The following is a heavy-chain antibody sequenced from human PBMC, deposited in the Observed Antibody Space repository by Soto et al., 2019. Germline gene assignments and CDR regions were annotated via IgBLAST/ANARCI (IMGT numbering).Heavy chain of an antibody. CDR3: ARAREYSSSWYGEFDP. CDR1: GYSFTSYW. Sequence: GESLKISCKGSGYSFTSYWISWVRQMPGKGLEWMGRIDPSDSYTNYSPSFQGHVTISADKSISTAYLQWSSLKASDTAMYYCARAREYSSSWYGEFDPWGQGTLVTVSS. D-gene: IGHD6-13*01. CDR2: IDPSDSYT. V-gene: IGHV5-10-1*01. J-gene: IGHJ5*02.